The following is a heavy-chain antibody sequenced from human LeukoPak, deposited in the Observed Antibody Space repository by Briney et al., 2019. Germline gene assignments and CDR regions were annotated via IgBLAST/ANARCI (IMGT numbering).Heavy chain of an antibody. Sequence: ASVKVSCKASGFTFTAYYIYWVRQAPGQGLEWMGWINPNNGVTNYAQKFQGRLTVTRDTSISTSYMELSSLTSDDTAVYYCARNFGDFWSGNDYNWFDPWGQGTLVTVSS. V-gene: IGHV1-2*02. CDR2: INPNNGVT. D-gene: IGHD3-3*01. CDR3: ARNFGDFWSGNDYNWFDP. J-gene: IGHJ5*02. CDR1: GFTFTAYY.